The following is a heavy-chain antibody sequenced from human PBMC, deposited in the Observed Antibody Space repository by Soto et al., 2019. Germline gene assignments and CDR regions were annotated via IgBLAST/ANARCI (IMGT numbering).Heavy chain of an antibody. D-gene: IGHD3-10*01. CDR2: ILYDGSNK. V-gene: IGHV3-30-3*01. CDR3: ARGRFGDSWAFDF. Sequence: QVQLVESGGGVVQPGRSLRLSCAASGFTFSSYSMDWVRQAPGAGLEWVAFILYDGSNKYYADSVRGRFTISRDNSKNTLSLEMNSLRAEDTAVYYCARGRFGDSWAFDFWGQGTLVTVSS. J-gene: IGHJ4*02. CDR1: GFTFSSYS.